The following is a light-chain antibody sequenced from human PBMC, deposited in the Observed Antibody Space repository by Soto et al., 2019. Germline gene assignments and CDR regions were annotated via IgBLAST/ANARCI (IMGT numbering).Light chain of an antibody. CDR2: EDN. Sequence: NFMLTQPHSVSESPGKTVTISCTGSSGSIASNYVQWYQQRPGSAPTTVIYEDNQRPSGVPDRFSGSIDSSSNSASLTISGLKTEDEADYYCQSYDSSNLVFGGGTKLTVL. CDR3: QSYDSSNLV. V-gene: IGLV6-57*02. CDR1: SGSIASNY. J-gene: IGLJ2*01.